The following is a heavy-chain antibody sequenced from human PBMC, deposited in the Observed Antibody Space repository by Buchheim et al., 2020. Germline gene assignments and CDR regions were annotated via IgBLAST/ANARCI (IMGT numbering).Heavy chain of an antibody. V-gene: IGHV4-59*01. CDR1: GASIRSYH. D-gene: IGHD4-23*01. CDR3: ARVAYSGNSLDY. CDR2: IYYSGST. Sequence: QVQLQESGPGLVKPSETLSLTCTVSGASIRSYHWSWIRQPPGKGLEWIGYIYYSGSTNYNPPLKSRVTISIDTSKNQFSLKLSSVTAADTAVYSCARVAYSGNSLDYWGLGTL. J-gene: IGHJ4*02.